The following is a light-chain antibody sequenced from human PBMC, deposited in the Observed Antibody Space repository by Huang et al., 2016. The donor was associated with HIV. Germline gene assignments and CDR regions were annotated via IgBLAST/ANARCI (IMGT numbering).Light chain of an antibody. Sequence: DIQMTQSPSSLSASVGDRVTITCRASQNIGTYLNWYQQQPGKAPSLLIYAAASLQSWVPSRFGGGGSGAEFTLTISSLQPEDFATYYCQQTYSAPPYTFAQGTKLEIK. CDR3: QQTYSAPPYT. CDR2: AAA. V-gene: IGKV1-39*01. J-gene: IGKJ2*01. CDR1: QNIGTY.